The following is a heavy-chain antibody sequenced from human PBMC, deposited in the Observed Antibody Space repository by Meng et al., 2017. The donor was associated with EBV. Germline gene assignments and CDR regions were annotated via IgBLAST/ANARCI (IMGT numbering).Heavy chain of an antibody. V-gene: IGHV4-61*01. J-gene: IGHJ5*02. CDR1: GGSVNNESYY. CDR3: ARGDYTNYPRWFDP. CDR2: IYYTGST. Sequence: QVQLQESGPGLVKPSEXLSLTCTVSGGSVNNESYYWGWIRQPPGKGLGYIGYIYYTGSTNYNSSLKSRVTISLDKSKNQFSLKLTSLTAADTAIYYCARGDYTNYPRWFDPWGQGTLVTVSS. D-gene: IGHD4-11*01.